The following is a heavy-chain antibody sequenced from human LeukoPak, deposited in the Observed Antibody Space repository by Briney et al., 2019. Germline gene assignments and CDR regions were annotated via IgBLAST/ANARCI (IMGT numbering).Heavy chain of an antibody. CDR3: ARDLALYYYGSGSGSWFDP. CDR1: GGSISSSNYY. D-gene: IGHD3-10*01. CDR2: IYYRGGN. J-gene: IGHJ5*02. Sequence: SETLSLTCTVSGGSISSSNYYWGWIRQPPGKGLEWIGSIYYRGGNYYNPSLKSRVTISVDTSKNQFSLKLSSVTAADTAVYYCARDLALYYYGSGSGSWFDPWGQGTLVTVSS. V-gene: IGHV4-39*07.